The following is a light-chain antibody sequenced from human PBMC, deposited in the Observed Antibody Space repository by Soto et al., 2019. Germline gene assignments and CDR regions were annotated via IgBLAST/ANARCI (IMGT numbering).Light chain of an antibody. J-gene: IGKJ1*01. V-gene: IGKV3-11*01. Sequence: EIVLTQSPATLSLSPGERATLSCRASQSVSSYFAWYQQKPGQAPRLLIYDASNRATGIPARFSGSGSGTDFTLATSSLGPDDFAVYYCQQRGNWPVTVGQVTRVDIK. CDR3: QQRGNWPVT. CDR1: QSVSSY. CDR2: DAS.